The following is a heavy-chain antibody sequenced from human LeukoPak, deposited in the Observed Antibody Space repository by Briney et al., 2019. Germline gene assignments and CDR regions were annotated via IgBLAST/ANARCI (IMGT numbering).Heavy chain of an antibody. D-gene: IGHD3-3*01. CDR3: AGDRGITIFGVVEYYFDY. V-gene: IGHV3-33*08. Sequence: PGGSLRLSCAASGFTFSSYGMHWVRQAPGKGLEWVAVIWYDGSNKYYADSVKGRFTISRDNSKNTLYLQMNSLRAEDTAVYYCAGDRGITIFGVVEYYFDYWGQGTLVAVSS. CDR2: IWYDGSNK. J-gene: IGHJ4*02. CDR1: GFTFSSYG.